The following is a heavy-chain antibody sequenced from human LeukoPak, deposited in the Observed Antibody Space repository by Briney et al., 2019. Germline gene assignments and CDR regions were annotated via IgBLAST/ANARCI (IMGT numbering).Heavy chain of an antibody. CDR1: GFTFSSYG. Sequence: GSLRLSCAASGFTFSSYGMHWVRQAPGKGLEWVAVIWYDGSNKYYADSVKGRFTISRDNSKNTLYLQMNSPRAEDTAVYYCAREDAAEDAFDIWGQGTMVTVSS. J-gene: IGHJ3*02. V-gene: IGHV3-33*01. CDR2: IWYDGSNK. D-gene: IGHD1-14*01. CDR3: AREDAAEDAFDI.